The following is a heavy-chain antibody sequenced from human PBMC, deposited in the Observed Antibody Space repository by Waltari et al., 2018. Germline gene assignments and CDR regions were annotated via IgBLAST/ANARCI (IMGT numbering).Heavy chain of an antibody. J-gene: IGHJ4*02. V-gene: IGHV4-4*02. CDR2: DRGSGKT. CDR1: GDFMSYTYW. CDR3: ARDRGRGLYLDS. Sequence: QLHLEQLGPGLVEPSGTLSLIFAVSGDFMSYTYWGSWVRQAPGKGVEWIGQDRGSGKTNYNPAFESRGAVSVETSTAQFCLKVTSATAADTAVYYCARDRGRGLYLDSWGQGILVTVSP. D-gene: IGHD2-15*01.